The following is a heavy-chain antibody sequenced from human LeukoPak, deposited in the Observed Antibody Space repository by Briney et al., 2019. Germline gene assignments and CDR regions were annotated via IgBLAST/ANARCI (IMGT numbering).Heavy chain of an antibody. CDR2: IYYSGST. D-gene: IGHD3-22*01. J-gene: IGHJ4*02. Sequence: SETLSLTCTVSSGSISSSSYYWGWIRQPPGKGLEWIGSIYYSGSTYYNPSLKSRVTISVDTSKNQFSLKLSSVTAADTAVYYCARDSSSGYYYFDYWGQGTLVTVSS. CDR1: SGSISSSSYY. V-gene: IGHV4-39*07. CDR3: ARDSSSGYYYFDY.